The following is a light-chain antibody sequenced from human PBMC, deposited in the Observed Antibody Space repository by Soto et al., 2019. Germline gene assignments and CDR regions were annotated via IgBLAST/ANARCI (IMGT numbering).Light chain of an antibody. V-gene: IGLV2-11*01. CDR2: DVS. CDR3: CSYAGRDVV. Sequence: QSALTQPRSVSGSPGQSVTISCTGTSSDVGGYNYVSWYQQHPGKAPKLMIYDVSKRPSGVPDRFSGSKSGNTASLTSSGLQAEDEADYYCCSYAGRDVVFGGGTKLTFL. CDR1: SSDVGGYNY. J-gene: IGLJ2*01.